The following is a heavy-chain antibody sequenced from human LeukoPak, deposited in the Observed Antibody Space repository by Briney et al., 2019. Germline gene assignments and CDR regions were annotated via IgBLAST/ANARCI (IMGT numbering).Heavy chain of an antibody. D-gene: IGHD3-22*01. CDR2: ISAYNGNT. CDR1: GYTFTSYG. V-gene: IGHV1-18*01. CDR3: ARVGYDRDFDY. Sequence: AASVKVSCKASGYTFTSYGISWVRQAPGQGLEWMGWISAYNGNTNYAQTLQGRVTMTTDTSTSTAYMELRSLRSDDTAVYFCARVGYDRDFDYWGQGTLVTVSS. J-gene: IGHJ4*02.